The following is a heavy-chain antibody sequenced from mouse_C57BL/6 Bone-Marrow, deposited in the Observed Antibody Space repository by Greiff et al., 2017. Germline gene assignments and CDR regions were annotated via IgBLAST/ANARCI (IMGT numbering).Heavy chain of an antibody. D-gene: IGHD1-1*01. CDR3: ARDTVSTTVVAGDY. V-gene: IGHV5-4*01. Sequence: EVHLVQSGGGLVKPGGSLKLSCAASGFTFSSYAMSWVRQTPEKRLEWVATISDGGSYTYYPDNVKGRYTLSRDNATNNPYLQMSHLKSEDTAMYYGARDTVSTTVVAGDYWGQGTTLTVSS. CDR2: ISDGGSYT. J-gene: IGHJ2*01. CDR1: GFTFSSYA.